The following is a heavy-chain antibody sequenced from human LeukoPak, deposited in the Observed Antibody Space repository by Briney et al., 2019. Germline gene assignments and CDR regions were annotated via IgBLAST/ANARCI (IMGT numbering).Heavy chain of an antibody. V-gene: IGHV4-31*03. Sequence: SQTLSLTCSVSGVSITSAAYYCSWIRQHPGKGLEWIGYFSYSGTTYYNPSLKSRVTISVDTSKNQFSLKLSSVTAADTAVYYCSRDYYDTSGYYSLDYWGQGTLVTVSS. CDR3: SRDYYDTSGYYSLDY. D-gene: IGHD3-22*01. CDR2: FSYSGTT. CDR1: GVSITSAAYY. J-gene: IGHJ4*02.